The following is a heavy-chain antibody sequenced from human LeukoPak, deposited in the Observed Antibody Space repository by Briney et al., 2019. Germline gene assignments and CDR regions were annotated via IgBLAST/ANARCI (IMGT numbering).Heavy chain of an antibody. D-gene: IGHD5-12*01. CDR3: ARVRGIVATMSYYFDY. J-gene: IGHJ4*02. V-gene: IGHV1-69*13. CDR2: IIPIFGTA. Sequence: GASVKVSCKASGGTFSSYAIGWVRQAPGQGLEWIGGIIPIFGTANYAQKFQGRVTITADESTSTAYMELSSLRSEDTAVYYCARVRGIVATMSYYFDYWGQGTLVTVSS. CDR1: GGTFSSYA.